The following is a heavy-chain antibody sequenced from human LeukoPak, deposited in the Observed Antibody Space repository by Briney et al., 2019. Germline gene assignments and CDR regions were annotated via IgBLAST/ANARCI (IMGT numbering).Heavy chain of an antibody. D-gene: IGHD6-19*01. Sequence: RGESLKISCEASGYSFTSYWIGWVRQMPGKGLEWMGIFFPAGSGTRYSPSFQGQVTISADKSINPAYLQWSSLKASDTAIYYCARQQAVAGPGIDYWGQGTVVTVSS. CDR2: FFPAGSGT. J-gene: IGHJ4*02. CDR3: ARQQAVAGPGIDY. CDR1: GYSFTSYW. V-gene: IGHV5-51*01.